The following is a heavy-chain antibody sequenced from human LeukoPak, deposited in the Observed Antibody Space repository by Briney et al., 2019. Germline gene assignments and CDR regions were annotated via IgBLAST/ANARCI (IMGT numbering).Heavy chain of an antibody. CDR1: GFTFSSYE. CDR3: ARVPLTMVRGANHFDY. CDR2: ISSSGSTI. Sequence: GGSLRLSCAASGFTFSSYEMNWVRQAPGKGLEWVSYISSSGSTIYCADSVKGRFTISRDNAKNSLYLQMNSLRAEDTAVYYCARVPLTMVRGANHFDYWGQGTLVTVSS. D-gene: IGHD3-10*01. J-gene: IGHJ4*02. V-gene: IGHV3-48*03.